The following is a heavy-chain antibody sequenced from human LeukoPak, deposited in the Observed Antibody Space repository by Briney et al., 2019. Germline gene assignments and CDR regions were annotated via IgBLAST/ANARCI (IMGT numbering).Heavy chain of an antibody. J-gene: IGHJ6*03. Sequence: PSETLSLTCAVYGGSFSGHYWSWIRQPPGKGLEWIGEINHSGSTNYNPSLKSRVTISVDTSKNQFSLKLSSVTAADTAVYYCARMGYCSGGRCPSDFYYYMDVWGKGTTVTVSS. D-gene: IGHD2-15*01. CDR3: ARMGYCSGGRCPSDFYYYMDV. CDR2: INHSGST. CDR1: GGSFSGHY. V-gene: IGHV4-34*01.